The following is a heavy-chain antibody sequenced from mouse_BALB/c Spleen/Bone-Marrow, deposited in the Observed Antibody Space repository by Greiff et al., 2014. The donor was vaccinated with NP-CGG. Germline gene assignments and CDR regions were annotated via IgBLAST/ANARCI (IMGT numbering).Heavy chain of an antibody. D-gene: IGHD3-1*01. J-gene: IGHJ4*01. V-gene: IGHV3-8*02. CDR1: GDSITSGY. CDR2: ISYSSST. CDR3: ARSGSSGYHYYAMDY. Sequence: EVQLQQSGPSLVKPSQTLSLTCSVTGDSITSGYWNWIRKFPGNKLEYMRFISYSSSTYYNPSLKSRISITRDTSKNLYYLQLNSVTTEDSATYYCARSGSSGYHYYAMDYWGQVTSVTVSS.